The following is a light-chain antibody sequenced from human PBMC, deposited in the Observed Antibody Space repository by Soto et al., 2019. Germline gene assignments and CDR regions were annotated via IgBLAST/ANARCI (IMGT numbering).Light chain of an antibody. Sequence: EIVLTQSPGTLSLSPGEGATLSCRASQSVSSNYLAWYQQKPGQAPRLLIYGASGRATGIPDRFSSSGSGTDFTLTISRLDPEDFAVYYCQQYGSSPRTFGQGTKVEI. J-gene: IGKJ1*01. CDR3: QQYGSSPRT. CDR2: GAS. CDR1: QSVSSNY. V-gene: IGKV3-20*01.